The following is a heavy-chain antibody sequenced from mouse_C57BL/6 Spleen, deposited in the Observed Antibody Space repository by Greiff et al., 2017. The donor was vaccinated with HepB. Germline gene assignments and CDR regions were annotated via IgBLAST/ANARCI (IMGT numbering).Heavy chain of an antibody. CDR3: ARGDITTVVARDFDY. CDR1: GYTFTSYW. CDR2: INPSNGGT. V-gene: IGHV1-53*01. J-gene: IGHJ2*01. Sequence: QVQLQQPGTELVKPGASVKLSCKASGYTFTSYWMHWVKQRPGQGLEWIGNINPSNGGTNYNEKFKSKATLTVDKSSSTAYMQLSSLTSEDSAVYYCARGDITTVVARDFDYWGQGTTLTVSS. D-gene: IGHD1-1*01.